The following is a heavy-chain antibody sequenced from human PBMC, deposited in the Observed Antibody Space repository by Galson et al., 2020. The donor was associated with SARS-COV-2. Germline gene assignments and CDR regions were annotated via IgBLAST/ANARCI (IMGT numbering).Heavy chain of an antibody. CDR2: ISWNSGSI. D-gene: IGHD1-26*01. V-gene: IGHV3-9*01. CDR1: GFTFDDYA. J-gene: IGHJ6*02. CDR3: AKDTVYSGSYGYYYYGMDV. Sequence: GGSLRLSCAASGFTFDDYAMHWVRQAPGKGLEWVSGISWNSGSIGYADSVKGQFTISRDNAKNSLYLQMNSLRAEDTALYYCAKDTVYSGSYGYYYYGMDVWGQGTTVTVSS.